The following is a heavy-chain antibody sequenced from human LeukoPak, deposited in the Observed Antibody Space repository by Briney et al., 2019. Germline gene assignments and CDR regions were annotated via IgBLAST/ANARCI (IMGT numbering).Heavy chain of an antibody. V-gene: IGHV1-69*04. Sequence: SVEVSCKASGGNFSRYGITWVRQAPGQGLEWMGRIIPILGLANYAQKFQGRVAIIADKSTNTAYMELSSVTSEDTAVYYCVRDVSEGDAFEIWGQGTMVTVSS. CDR1: GGNFSRYG. CDR2: IIPILGLA. J-gene: IGHJ3*02. CDR3: VRDVSEGDAFEI. D-gene: IGHD2-8*01.